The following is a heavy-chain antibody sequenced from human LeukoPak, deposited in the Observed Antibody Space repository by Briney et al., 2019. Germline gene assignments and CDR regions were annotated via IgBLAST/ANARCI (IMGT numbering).Heavy chain of an antibody. CDR3: ARWPIHLGYCSGSLCHKWFDP. CDR2: IHHSGTT. CDR1: GGSISDYY. V-gene: IGHV4-59*08. J-gene: IGHJ5*02. Sequence: PSETLSLTCNVYGGSISDYYWNWIRQPPGKGLEWIGDIHHSGTTSSNPSLKSRVTISIDTSKNQFSLNLNSVTAADPAIYYCARWPIHLGYCSGSLCHKWFDPWGQGTLVTVSS. D-gene: IGHD2-15*01.